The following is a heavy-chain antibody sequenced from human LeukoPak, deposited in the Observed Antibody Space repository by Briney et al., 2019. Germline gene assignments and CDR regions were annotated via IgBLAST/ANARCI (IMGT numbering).Heavy chain of an antibody. CDR2: IIPIFGTA. Sequence: SVKVSCKASGGTFSSYAISWVRQAPGQGLEWMGGIIPIFGTANYAQKFQGRVTITADESASTAYMELSSLRSEDTAVYYCARVGYCSSTSCYSYFDYWGQGTLVTVSS. CDR1: GGTFSSYA. V-gene: IGHV1-69*13. CDR3: ARVGYCSSTSCYSYFDY. J-gene: IGHJ4*02. D-gene: IGHD2-2*01.